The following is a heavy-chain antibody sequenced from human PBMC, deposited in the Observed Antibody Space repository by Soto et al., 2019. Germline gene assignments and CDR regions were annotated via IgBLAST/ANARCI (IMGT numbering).Heavy chain of an antibody. J-gene: IGHJ4*02. Sequence: GGSLRLSCAASGFTFSSYAMSWVRQAPGKGLEWVSAISGSGGSTYYADSVKGRLTISRDNSKNTLYLQMNSLTAEDTAVYYCEKRITGAQSTGYDYWGQRTLVTVS. CDR3: EKRITGAQSTGYDY. V-gene: IGHV3-23*01. CDR1: GFTFSSYA. CDR2: ISGSGGST. D-gene: IGHD3-9*01.